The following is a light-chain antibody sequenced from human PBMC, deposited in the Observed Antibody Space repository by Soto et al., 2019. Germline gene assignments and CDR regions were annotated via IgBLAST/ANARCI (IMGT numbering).Light chain of an antibody. CDR2: EGS. Sequence: QSALTQPASVSGSPGPSITISCTGTSSDVGSYNLVSWYQQHPGKAPKLMIYEGSKRPSGVSNRFSGSKSGNTASLTISGLQAEDEAAYYCCSYAGSSTYVVFGGGTKVTVL. J-gene: IGLJ2*01. V-gene: IGLV2-23*01. CDR1: SSDVGSYNL. CDR3: CSYAGSSTYVV.